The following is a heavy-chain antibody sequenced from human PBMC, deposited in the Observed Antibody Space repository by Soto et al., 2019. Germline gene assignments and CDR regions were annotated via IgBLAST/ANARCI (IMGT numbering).Heavy chain of an antibody. CDR2: IYYSGST. J-gene: IGHJ6*04. D-gene: IGHD3-3*01. CDR3: ARLSLDHDYDFWSGQHYGMDV. CDR1: GGSISSGGYY. Sequence: QVQLQESGPGLVKPSQTLSLTCTVSGGSISSGGYYWSWIRQHPGKGLEWIGYIYYSGSTYYNPSLKSRVTISVDTSKNQFSLKLSSVTAADTAVYYCARLSLDHDYDFWSGQHYGMDVWGKGTTVTVSS. V-gene: IGHV4-31*03.